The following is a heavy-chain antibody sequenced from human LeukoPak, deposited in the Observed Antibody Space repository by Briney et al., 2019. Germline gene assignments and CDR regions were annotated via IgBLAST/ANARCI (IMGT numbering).Heavy chain of an antibody. CDR3: VSAYDQ. CDR1: GYRFTDSY. CDR2: INPSTGDT. V-gene: IGHV1-2*02. J-gene: IGHJ5*02. Sequence: GASVKVSCKASGYRFTDSYMHWVRQAPGQGFEWMGWINPSTGDTEYAKMFQGRVTLTTGASINTAYMELSGLRPADTAVYFCVSAYDQWGQGTLVTVSS.